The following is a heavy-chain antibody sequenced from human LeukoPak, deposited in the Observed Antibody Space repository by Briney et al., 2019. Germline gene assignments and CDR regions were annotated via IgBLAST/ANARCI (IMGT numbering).Heavy chain of an antibody. CDR3: AGDSGYSSGWYYFDY. CDR2: ISSSSSYI. CDR1: GFTFSSYS. Sequence: GGSLRLSCAASGFTFSSYSMNWVRQAPGKGLEWVSSISSSSSYIYYADSVKGRFTISRGNAENSLYLQMNSLRAEDTAVYYCAGDSGYSSGWYYFDYWGQGTLVTVSS. D-gene: IGHD6-19*01. J-gene: IGHJ4*02. V-gene: IGHV3-21*01.